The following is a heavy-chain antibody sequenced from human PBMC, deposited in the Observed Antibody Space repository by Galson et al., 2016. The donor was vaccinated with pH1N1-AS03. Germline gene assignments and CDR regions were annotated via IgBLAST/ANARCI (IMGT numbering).Heavy chain of an antibody. CDR3: ARDLDAKYRGDLGY. CDR2: INQDGSEK. D-gene: IGHD5-12*01. V-gene: IGHV3-7*03. Sequence: SLRLSCAASGFTFNNYWMNWVRQAPGKGLEWVAHINQDGSEKNYVDSVKGRFTISRDNAKNSLYLQMNSLRVEDTAVYYCARDLDAKYRGDLGYWGQGTLVTVTS. J-gene: IGHJ4*02. CDR1: GFTFNNYW.